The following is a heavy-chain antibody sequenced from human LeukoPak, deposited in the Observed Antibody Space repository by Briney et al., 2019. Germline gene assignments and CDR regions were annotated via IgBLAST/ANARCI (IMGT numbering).Heavy chain of an antibody. CDR1: GYTLTELS. V-gene: IGHV1-24*01. CDR2: FYPEDGET. Sequence: ASVKVSCKVSGYTLTELSMHWVRQAPGKGLEWMGGFYPEDGETIYAQKFQGRVTMTEDTSTDTAYMELSSLRSEDTAVYYCATAKSITMVRGPVDYWGQGTLVTVSS. CDR3: ATAKSITMVRGPVDY. J-gene: IGHJ4*02. D-gene: IGHD3-10*01.